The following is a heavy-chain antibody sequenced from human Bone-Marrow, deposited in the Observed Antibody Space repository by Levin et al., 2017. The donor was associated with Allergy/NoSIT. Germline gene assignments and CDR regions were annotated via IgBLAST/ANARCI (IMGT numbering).Heavy chain of an antibody. CDR2: IYPGDSDT. D-gene: IGHD2-15*01. Sequence: PGGSLRLSCKGSGYSFTSYWIGWVRQMPGKGLEWMGIIYPGDSDTRYSPSFQGQVTISADKSISTAYLQWSSLKASDTAMYYCARVDWYCSGGSCYSSEYGMDVWGQGTTVTVSS. CDR3: ARVDWYCSGGSCYSSEYGMDV. J-gene: IGHJ6*02. V-gene: IGHV5-51*01. CDR1: GYSFTSYW.